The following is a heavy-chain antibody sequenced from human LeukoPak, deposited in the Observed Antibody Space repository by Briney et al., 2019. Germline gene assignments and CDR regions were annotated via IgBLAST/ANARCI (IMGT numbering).Heavy chain of an antibody. CDR2: ISGSGGST. CDR1: GFTVSSYA. Sequence: GGSLRLSCAASGFTVSSYAMSWVRQAPGKGLEWVSAISGSGGSTYYADSVKGRFTISRDNSKNTLYLQMNSLRAEDTAVYYCARVVAGGWVFDYWGQGTLVTVSS. V-gene: IGHV3-23*01. CDR3: ARVVAGGWVFDY. D-gene: IGHD6-19*01. J-gene: IGHJ4*02.